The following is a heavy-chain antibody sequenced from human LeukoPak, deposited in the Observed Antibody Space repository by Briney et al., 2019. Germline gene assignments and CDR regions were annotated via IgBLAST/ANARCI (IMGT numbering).Heavy chain of an antibody. CDR1: GGSVSSSNYY. CDR2: ISYSGST. CDR3: ARQILTGTARDYPDY. J-gene: IGHJ4*02. D-gene: IGHD1-20*01. Sequence: SETLSLTCTVSGGSVSSSNYYWGWIRQPPGKGLEWIGSISYSGSTYYNPSLKSRVTISVDTSKNQFSLKLTSVTAADTAVYYCARQILTGTARDYPDYWGQGTLVTVSS. V-gene: IGHV4-39*01.